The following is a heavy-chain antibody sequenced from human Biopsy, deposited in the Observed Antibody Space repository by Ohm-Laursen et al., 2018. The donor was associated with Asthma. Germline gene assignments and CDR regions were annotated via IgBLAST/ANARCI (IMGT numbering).Heavy chain of an antibody. Sequence: SLRLSCAASGFTFSNYGMHWVRQVPGKGLEWVANIKHDGSEKNHVDSLKGRFTISRDNAKNSLYLQMNSLRAEDTAVYYCARTFHFWSPYHAEHYQLWGQGTLVTVSS. CDR1: GFTFSNYG. V-gene: IGHV3-7*01. CDR2: IKHDGSEK. CDR3: ARTFHFWSPYHAEHYQL. J-gene: IGHJ1*01. D-gene: IGHD3-3*02.